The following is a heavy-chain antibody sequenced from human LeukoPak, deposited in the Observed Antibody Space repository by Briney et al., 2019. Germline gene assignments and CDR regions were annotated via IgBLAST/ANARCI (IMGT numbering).Heavy chain of an antibody. CDR3: ARGLSGPYYYYYMDV. J-gene: IGHJ6*03. Sequence: GASVKVSCKASGYTFTSYGISWVRQAPGQGLEWMGWISAYNGNTNYAQKFQGRVTMTRDTSISTAYMELSRLRSDDTAVYYCARGLSGPYYYYYMDVWGKGTTVTVSS. D-gene: IGHD2-15*01. CDR1: GYTFTSYG. CDR2: ISAYNGNT. V-gene: IGHV1-18*01.